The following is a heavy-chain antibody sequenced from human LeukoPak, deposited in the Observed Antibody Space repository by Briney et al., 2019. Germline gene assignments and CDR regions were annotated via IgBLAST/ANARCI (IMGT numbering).Heavy chain of an antibody. CDR3: ASRISSGAFDI. V-gene: IGHV3-53*01. D-gene: IGHD3-22*01. CDR2: IYSGGST. J-gene: IGHJ3*02. CDR1: GFTVSSNY. Sequence: GGSLRLFCAASGFTVSSNYMIWVRQAPGKGLEGVSVIYSGGSTYYADRVKGRFTISRDNSKNTLYLQMNSLRAEDTAVYYCASRISSGAFDIWGQGTMLTVSS.